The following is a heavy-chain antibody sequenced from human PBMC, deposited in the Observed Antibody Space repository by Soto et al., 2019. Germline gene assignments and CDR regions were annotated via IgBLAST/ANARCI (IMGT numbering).Heavy chain of an antibody. D-gene: IGHD6-13*01. CDR3: ARGSSSTYFDY. CDR1: GGSISSGGYY. Sequence: QVQLQESGPGLVKPSQTLSLTCTVSGGSISSGGYYWSWIRQHPGKGLEWIGDIYYSGSTYYNPSTKSRLTISVDTSKNQFSLKLSSVTAADTAVYYCARGSSSTYFDYWGQGTLVTVSS. V-gene: IGHV4-31*03. CDR2: IYYSGST. J-gene: IGHJ4*02.